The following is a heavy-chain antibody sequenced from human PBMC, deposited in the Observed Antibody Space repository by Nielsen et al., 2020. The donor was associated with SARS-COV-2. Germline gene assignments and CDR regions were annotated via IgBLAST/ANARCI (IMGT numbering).Heavy chain of an antibody. CDR1: GFTFSSYA. D-gene: IGHD6-13*01. J-gene: IGHJ4*02. CDR3: ASPPDYSSSWLGPLY. CDR2: ISYDGSNK. V-gene: IGHV3-30*04. Sequence: GESLKISCAASGFTFSSYAMHWVRQAPGKGLEWVAVISYDGSNKYYADSVKGRFTISRDNSKNTLYLQMNSLRAEDTAVYYCASPPDYSSSWLGPLYWGQGTLVTVSS.